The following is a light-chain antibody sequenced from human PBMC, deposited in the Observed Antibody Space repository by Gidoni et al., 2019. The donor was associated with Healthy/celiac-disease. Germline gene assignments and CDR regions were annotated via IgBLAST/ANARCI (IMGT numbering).Light chain of an antibody. Sequence: DIVLTKSPLTLPVTPGEPASISRRSSQTLLHSTGYNYLDWYLQTPGQSPQLLIYLGTNRASGVPDSFSGSGSGTDFTMKISMVEAEDVVVYYCMQARQTPLTFGGGTKVEIK. CDR1: QTLLHSTGYNY. CDR3: MQARQTPLT. V-gene: IGKV2-28*01. CDR2: LGT. J-gene: IGKJ4*01.